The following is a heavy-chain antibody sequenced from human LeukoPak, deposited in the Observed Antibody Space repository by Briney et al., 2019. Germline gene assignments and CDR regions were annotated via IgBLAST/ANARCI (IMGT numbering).Heavy chain of an antibody. D-gene: IGHD2-2*01. CDR1: RGSFSDNY. CDR2: INHSGST. J-gene: IGHJ4*02. Sequence: SSETLSLTCAVYRGSFSDNYWSWIRQPPGKGPEWIGEINHSGSTNYNPSLKSRVTISVDTSKNQFSLKLSSVTAADTAVYYCARDREHIVLLPGAKRKTWYFDYWGQGTLVTVSS. CDR3: ARDREHIVLLPGAKRKTWYFDY. V-gene: IGHV4-34*01.